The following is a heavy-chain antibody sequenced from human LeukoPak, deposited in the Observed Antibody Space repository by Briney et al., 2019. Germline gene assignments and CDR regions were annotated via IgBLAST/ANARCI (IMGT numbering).Heavy chain of an antibody. D-gene: IGHD2-15*01. CDR1: GVSINSHY. CDR2: IHNGGAI. V-gene: IGHV4-59*11. Sequence: PSETLSLTCTVSGVSINSHYWTWIRQSPGKGLEWIGYIHNGGAIDYNPSLKSRVTMSVDTSKNQSSLKLSSVTAADTAVYYCAREPVIVVVVAAMNTNWFDPWGQGTLVTVSS. J-gene: IGHJ5*02. CDR3: AREPVIVVVVAAMNTNWFDP.